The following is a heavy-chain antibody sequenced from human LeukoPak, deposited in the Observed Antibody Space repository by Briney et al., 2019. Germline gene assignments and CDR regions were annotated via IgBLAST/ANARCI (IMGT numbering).Heavy chain of an antibody. J-gene: IGHJ4*02. V-gene: IGHV3-23*01. D-gene: IGHD2-15*01. Sequence: EGSLRLSCAASGFTFSSYAMSWVRQPPGKGLEWVSTISLIGGSTYYADSVKGRFTISRDNSKNTVYLQMNSLRADDTAVYYCAKSGLNRFDYWGQGTLVTVSS. CDR3: AKSGLNRFDY. CDR1: GFTFSSYA. CDR2: ISLIGGST.